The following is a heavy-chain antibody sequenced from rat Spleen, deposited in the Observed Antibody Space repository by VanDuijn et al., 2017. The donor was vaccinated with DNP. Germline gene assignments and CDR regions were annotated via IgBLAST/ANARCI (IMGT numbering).Heavy chain of an antibody. CDR1: GFTFSNYG. V-gene: IGHV5-25*01. CDR2: ITNSGGST. CDR3: APQSGYYDGSYYYGFAMDA. D-gene: IGHD1-12*02. J-gene: IGHJ4*01. Sequence: EVRLVESGGDLVRPGRSVKIACAASGFTFSNYGMAWVRQAPTKGLEWVASITNSGGSTNYRDSVKGRITVSRDNAKRTLYLQMDSLRSEDTATYYCAPQSGYYDGSYYYGFAMDAWGQGTSVTVSS.